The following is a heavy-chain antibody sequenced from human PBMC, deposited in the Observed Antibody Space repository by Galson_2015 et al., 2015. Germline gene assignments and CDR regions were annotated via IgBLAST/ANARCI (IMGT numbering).Heavy chain of an antibody. CDR1: GFTFSSYG. J-gene: IGHJ4*02. CDR2: IWYDGNDK. V-gene: IGHV3-33*01. CDR3: ATLPIRGYNYGPFDY. Sequence: SVRLSCAASGFTFSSYGMHWVRQAPGKGLEWVAVIWYDGNDKYYADSVKGRFTISRDNSKDTLYLQMNSLRAEDTAVYYCATLPIRGYNYGPFDYWGQGTLVTVSS. D-gene: IGHD5-18*01.